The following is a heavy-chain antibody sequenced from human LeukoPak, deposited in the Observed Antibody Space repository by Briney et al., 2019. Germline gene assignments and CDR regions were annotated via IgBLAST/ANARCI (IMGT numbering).Heavy chain of an antibody. Sequence: SETLSLTCTVSGGSISSYYWSWIRQPPGKGLEWIGYIYTSGSTNYNPSLKSRVTISVDTSKNQLSPKLSSVTAADTAVYYCARASYYDPPRAYYYYMDVWGKGTTVTVSS. CDR1: GGSISSYY. D-gene: IGHD3-3*01. CDR2: IYTSGST. J-gene: IGHJ6*03. V-gene: IGHV4-4*09. CDR3: ARASYYDPPRAYYYYMDV.